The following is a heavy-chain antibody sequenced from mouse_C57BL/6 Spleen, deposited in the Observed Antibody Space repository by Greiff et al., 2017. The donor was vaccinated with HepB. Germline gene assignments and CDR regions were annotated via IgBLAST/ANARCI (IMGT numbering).Heavy chain of an antibody. CDR1: GFTFSSYA. J-gene: IGHJ2*01. Sequence: EVKLMESGGGLVKPGGSLKLSCAASGFTFSSYAMSWVRQTPEKRLEWVATISDGGSYTYYPDNVKGRFTISRDNAKNNLYLQMSHLKSEDTAMYYCARDPHYYCSNYFDYWGQGTTLTVSS. CDR3: ARDPHYYCSNYFDY. V-gene: IGHV5-4*01. D-gene: IGHD1-1*01. CDR2: ISDGGSYT.